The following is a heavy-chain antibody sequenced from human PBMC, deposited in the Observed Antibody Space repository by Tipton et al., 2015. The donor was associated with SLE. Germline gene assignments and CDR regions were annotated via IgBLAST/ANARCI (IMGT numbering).Heavy chain of an antibody. CDR2: IYYIGTT. V-gene: IGHV4-59*08. CDR1: GGSFTTYY. D-gene: IGHD3-16*01. Sequence: TLSLTCTVSGGSFTTYYWSWIRQPPGKGLEWIGHIYYIGTTSYNPSLESRVSISIDTSKNQFSLKLNSMTAADTAVYYCARGKDTLEGGGLDIWGRGTMVTVSS. CDR3: ARGKDTLEGGGLDI. J-gene: IGHJ3*02.